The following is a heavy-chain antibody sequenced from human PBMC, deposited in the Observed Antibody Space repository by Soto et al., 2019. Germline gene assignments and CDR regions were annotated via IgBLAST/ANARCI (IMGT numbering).Heavy chain of an antibody. Sequence: QVQLQESGPGLVKPSQTLSLTCTVSGGSISTGGYYWTWIRQHPGKGLEWIGYIYYSGSTYYNPSLKSRVTMSVNTSTNQFSLKLSAVTAADKAVYDCARGLSVTRFDNWGQGTLVTVSS. CDR2: IYYSGST. V-gene: IGHV4-31*03. CDR3: ARGLSVTRFDN. J-gene: IGHJ4*02. CDR1: GGSISTGGYY. D-gene: IGHD4-17*01.